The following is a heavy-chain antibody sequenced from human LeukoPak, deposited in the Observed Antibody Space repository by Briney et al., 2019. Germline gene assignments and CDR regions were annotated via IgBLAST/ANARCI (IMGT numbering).Heavy chain of an antibody. Sequence: SETLSLTCTVSGGSISSGDYYWSWIRQPPGKGLEWIGYVYYSGSTYYNPSLKSRVTISVDTSKNQFSLKLSSVTAADTAVYYCARVPNKYGDPYWYFDLWAVAPWSLSPQ. CDR1: GGSISSGDYY. D-gene: IGHD4-17*01. V-gene: IGHV4-30-4*01. CDR3: ARVPNKYGDPYWYFDL. CDR2: VYYSGST. J-gene: IGHJ2*01.